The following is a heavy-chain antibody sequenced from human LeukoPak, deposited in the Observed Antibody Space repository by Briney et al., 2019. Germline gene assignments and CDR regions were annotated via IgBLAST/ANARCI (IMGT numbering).Heavy chain of an antibody. CDR1: GFTFSSYA. D-gene: IGHD3-22*01. J-gene: IGHJ4*02. Sequence: PGGSLRLSCAASGFTFSSYAMSWVRQAPGKGLEWVALISYDASNKYYTDSVKGRFTISRDNSKNTLYLQMNSLRPEDTAVYYCAKDRSRSKTYYYDSSGLTPFDYWGQGTLVTVSS. CDR2: ISYDASNK. V-gene: IGHV3-30*18. CDR3: AKDRSRSKTYYYDSSGLTPFDY.